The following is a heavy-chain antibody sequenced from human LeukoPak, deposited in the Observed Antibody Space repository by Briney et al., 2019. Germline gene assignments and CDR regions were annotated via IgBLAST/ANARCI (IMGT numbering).Heavy chain of an antibody. CDR1: GFTFSSYA. D-gene: IGHD2-8*01. V-gene: IGHV3-23*01. Sequence: PGGSLRLSCAGSGFTFSSYAMSWVRQAPGQGLEWVSVISDSGDYTSYADSVRGRFTISRDNSRNTLYLQMISLRPEDTAVYYCAKDTSIGKYCTNGVCSPFDYWGQGTQVTVSS. CDR3: AKDTSIGKYCTNGVCSPFDY. J-gene: IGHJ4*02. CDR2: ISDSGDYT.